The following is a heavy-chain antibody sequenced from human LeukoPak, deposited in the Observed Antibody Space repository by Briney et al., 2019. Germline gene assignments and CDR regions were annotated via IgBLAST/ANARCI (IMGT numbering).Heavy chain of an antibody. Sequence: GVALTLPYAHCGFTVRNKYVSWLHQAPGKGLTGVSIIYRGGSTYYVDSAKGRFTISRDNSKNTLYLHMNSLRAEDTAIYYCARGLGSDCCNFDYWGQGTQVTVSS. CDR1: GFTVRNKY. CDR3: ARGLGSDCCNFDY. CDR2: IYRGGST. V-gene: IGHV3-53*01. J-gene: IGHJ4*02. D-gene: IGHD2-21*02.